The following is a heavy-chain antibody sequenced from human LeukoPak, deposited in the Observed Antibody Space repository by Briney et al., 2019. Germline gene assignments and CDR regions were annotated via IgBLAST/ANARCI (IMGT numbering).Heavy chain of an antibody. J-gene: IGHJ4*02. CDR3: ARDFTDDY. CDR1: GFTFSTYA. V-gene: IGHV3-23*01. CDR2: LSANGGST. Sequence: SGGSLRLSCAASGFTFSTYAMSWVRQAPGKGLEWVSTLSANGGSTYYADSVKGRFTISRDNSKNTLNLQMNSLRAEDTAVYYCARDFTDDYWGQGTLVTVSS.